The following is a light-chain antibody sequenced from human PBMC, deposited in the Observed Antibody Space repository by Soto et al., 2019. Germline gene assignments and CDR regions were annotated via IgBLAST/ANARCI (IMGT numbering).Light chain of an antibody. CDR2: DES. J-gene: IGKJ3*01. V-gene: IGKV3-11*01. Sequence: EIVLTQSPATLSLSPGERATLSCRASQSVSSYLAWYQQKPGQAPRLLIDDESNRATGIPARFSGSGSGTDFTLTISSLEPEDFAVYHCQQRSNWLFTFGPGTKVDIK. CDR1: QSVSSY. CDR3: QQRSNWLFT.